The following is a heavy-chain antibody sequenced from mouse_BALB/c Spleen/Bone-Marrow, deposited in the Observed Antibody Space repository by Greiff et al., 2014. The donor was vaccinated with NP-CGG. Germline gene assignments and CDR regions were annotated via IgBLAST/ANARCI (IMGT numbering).Heavy chain of an antibody. CDR3: AIYFYFDY. CDR1: GFNIKDTY. J-gene: IGHJ2*01. Sequence: EVMLVESGAELVKPGASVRLSCTASGFNIKDTYMHWVKQRPDQGLEWIGSIDPANGNAKHDPKFQGKAAITADTSSNTTYLQLSSLTSEDTAVYYCAIYFYFDYWGQGTTLTVSS. V-gene: IGHV14-3*02. CDR2: IDPANGNA. D-gene: IGHD2-3*01.